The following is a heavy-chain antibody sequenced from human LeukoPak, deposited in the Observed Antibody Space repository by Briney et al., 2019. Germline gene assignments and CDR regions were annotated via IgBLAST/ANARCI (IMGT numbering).Heavy chain of an antibody. D-gene: IGHD3-10*01. V-gene: IGHV3-48*01. J-gene: IGHJ4*02. CDR3: ARDSDGAFDY. Sequence: GGSLRLSRAASGFTFNTYSMNWVRQAPGKGLEWLSYVKSGNYDVQYADSVTGRFTVSRDSATNSLYLQMNDLKAEDTAVYYCARDSDGAFDYWGQGSLVTVSS. CDR2: VKSGNYDV. CDR1: GFTFNTYS.